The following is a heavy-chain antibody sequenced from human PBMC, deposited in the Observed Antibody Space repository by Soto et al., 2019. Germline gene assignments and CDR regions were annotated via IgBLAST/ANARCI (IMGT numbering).Heavy chain of an antibody. CDR2: ISGSGGGT. Sequence: WGSLRLSCSASGFTFSSYAMSWWRQAPGKGLEWASSISGSGGGTYYADSVKGRFTFSRDNSKNTLYLQINSLRAEDTAVYYCAKFGMATTKRSPPYYIDYWGQGALVTVSS. CDR3: AKFGMATTKRSPPYYIDY. V-gene: IGHV3-23*01. D-gene: IGHD1-1*01. CDR1: GFTFSSYA. J-gene: IGHJ4*02.